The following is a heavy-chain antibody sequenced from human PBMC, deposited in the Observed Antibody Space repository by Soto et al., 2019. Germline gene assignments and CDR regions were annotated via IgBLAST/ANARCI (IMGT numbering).Heavy chain of an antibody. CDR1: GGSVSSGSYY. CDR3: ARGHYVILTGASRYLNC. J-gene: IGHJ2*01. D-gene: IGHD3-9*01. CDR2: IYYSGST. V-gene: IGHV4-61*01. Sequence: PEETLSLTCTVSGGSVSSGSYYWSWIRQPPGKGLEWIGYIYYSGSTNYNPSLKSRVTISVDTSKNQFSLKLSSVTAADTAVYYCARGHYVILTGASRYLNCWGRVGLVTVAS.